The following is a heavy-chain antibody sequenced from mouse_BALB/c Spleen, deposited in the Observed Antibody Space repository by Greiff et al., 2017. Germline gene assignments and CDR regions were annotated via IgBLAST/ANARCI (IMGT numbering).Heavy chain of an antibody. CDR2: INPYNDGT. V-gene: IGHV1-14*01. J-gene: IGHJ3*01. CDR3: ARDDGYYGFAY. D-gene: IGHD2-3*01. CDR1: GYTFTSYV. Sequence: LQESGPELVKPGASVKMSCKASGYTFTSYVMHWVKQKPGQGLEWIGYINPYNDGTKYNEKFKGKATLTSDKSSSTAYMELSSLTSEDSAVYYCARDDGYYGFAYWGQGTLVTVSA.